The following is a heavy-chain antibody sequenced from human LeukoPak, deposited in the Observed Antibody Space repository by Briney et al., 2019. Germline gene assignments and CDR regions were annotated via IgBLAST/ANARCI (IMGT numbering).Heavy chain of an antibody. CDR1: GFTFSSYW. J-gene: IGHJ2*01. CDR3: AKGPYDFWSGYRYFDL. Sequence: GGSLRLSCAASGFTFSSYWMSWVRQAPGKGLEWVSVISGSGGSTYYADSVKGRFTISRDNSKNTLYLQMNSLRAEDTAVYYCAKGPYDFWSGYRYFDLWGRGTLVTVSS. D-gene: IGHD3-3*01. V-gene: IGHV3-23*01. CDR2: ISGSGGST.